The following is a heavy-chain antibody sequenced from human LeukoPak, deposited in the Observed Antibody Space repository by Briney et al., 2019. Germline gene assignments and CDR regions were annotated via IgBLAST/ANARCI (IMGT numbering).Heavy chain of an antibody. V-gene: IGHV3-7*01. J-gene: IGHJ5*02. CDR1: GFTFSSYW. Sequence: GGSLRLSCAASGFTFSSYWMSWVRQAPGKGLEWVANIKQDGSEKYYVDSVKGRFTISRDNAKNSLYLQMNSLRAEDTAVYYCARESAAAAGRGDWFDPWGQRTLVTVSS. CDR2: IKQDGSEK. D-gene: IGHD6-13*01. CDR3: ARESAAAAGRGDWFDP.